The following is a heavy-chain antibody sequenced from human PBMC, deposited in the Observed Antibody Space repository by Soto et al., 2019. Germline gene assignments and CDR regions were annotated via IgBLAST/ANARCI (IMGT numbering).Heavy chain of an antibody. D-gene: IGHD3-22*01. J-gene: IGHJ4*02. V-gene: IGHV1-69*13. Sequence: ASVKVSCKASGGTFSSYAISWVRQAPGQGLEWMGGIIPIFGTANYAQKFQGRVTITADESTSTAYMELSSLRSEDTAVYCCARGARDSSGYFDYWGQGTLVTVSS. CDR2: IIPIFGTA. CDR1: GGTFSSYA. CDR3: ARGARDSSGYFDY.